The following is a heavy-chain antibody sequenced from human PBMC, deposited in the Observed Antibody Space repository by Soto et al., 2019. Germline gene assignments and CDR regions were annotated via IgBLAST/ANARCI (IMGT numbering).Heavy chain of an antibody. V-gene: IGHV3-23*01. CDR1: GFTFSSFA. CDR3: ATRGSCFGGVIVFQYEFDE. J-gene: IGHJ4*02. CDR2: ISGGGDST. D-gene: IGHD3-16*02. Sequence: GGSLRLSCAASGFTFSSFAINWVRQAPGKGLEWVSAISGGGDSTYYADSVKGRFTISRDNSKNTLYLQMNSLRAEDTAVYYCATRGSCFGGVIVFQYEFDEWGQGTLVTGSS.